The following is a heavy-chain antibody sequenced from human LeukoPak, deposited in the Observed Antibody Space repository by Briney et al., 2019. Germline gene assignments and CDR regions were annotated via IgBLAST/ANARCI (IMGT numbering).Heavy chain of an antibody. Sequence: ASVTVSCTASGYTFTGYYLHWVRQAPGQGLEWLGWITPKTGGTNNTQKFQGRVTMTRDTSISTAYMELSRLGSDDTAVYYCAIDASGSYYRSMVDYRGQGTLVTVSS. V-gene: IGHV1-2*02. CDR3: AIDASGSYYRSMVDY. CDR1: GYTFTGYY. J-gene: IGHJ4*02. D-gene: IGHD3-10*01. CDR2: ITPKTGGT.